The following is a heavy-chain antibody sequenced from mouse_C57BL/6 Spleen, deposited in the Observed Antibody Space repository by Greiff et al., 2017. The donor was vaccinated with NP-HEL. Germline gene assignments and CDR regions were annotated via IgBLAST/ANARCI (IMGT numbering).Heavy chain of an antibody. V-gene: IGHV1-15*01. CDR2: IDPETGGT. CDR3: TRAPLDY. J-gene: IGHJ2*01. CDR1: GYTFTDYA. Sequence: QVQLQQSGAELVRPGASVTLSCKASGYTFTDYAMHWVQQTPVHGLAWIGAIDPETGGTAYNQKVKDKAILTADNSSRTAYIELRILTSEDPAVYDCTRAPLDYWGQGTTRTVSS.